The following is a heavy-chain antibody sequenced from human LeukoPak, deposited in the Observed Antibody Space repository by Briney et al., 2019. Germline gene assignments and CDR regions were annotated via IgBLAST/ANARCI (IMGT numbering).Heavy chain of an antibody. V-gene: IGHV1-8*01. Sequence: ASVKVSCKASGYTFTSYDINWVRQATGQGLEWMGWMNPNSGNTGYAQKFRGRVTMTRNTSISTAYMELSSLRSEDTAVYYCARGLSSSWYWDYYYYYMDVWGKGTTVTVSS. CDR3: ARGLSSSWYWDYYYYYMDV. D-gene: IGHD6-13*01. CDR1: GYTFTSYD. J-gene: IGHJ6*03. CDR2: MNPNSGNT.